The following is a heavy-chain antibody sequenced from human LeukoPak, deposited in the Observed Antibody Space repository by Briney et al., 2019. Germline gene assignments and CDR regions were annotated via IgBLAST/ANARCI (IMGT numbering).Heavy chain of an antibody. CDR1: GYTFTSYG. CDR3: ARDRVGYYGSGSYDY. J-gene: IGHJ4*02. V-gene: IGHV1-18*01. Sequence: ASVKVSCKASGYTFTSYGISWVRQAPGQGLEWMGWISAYNGNTNYAQKLQGRVTMTTDTSTSTAYMELRSLRFDDTAVYYCARDRVGYYGSGSYDYWGQGTLVTVSS. D-gene: IGHD3-10*01. CDR2: ISAYNGNT.